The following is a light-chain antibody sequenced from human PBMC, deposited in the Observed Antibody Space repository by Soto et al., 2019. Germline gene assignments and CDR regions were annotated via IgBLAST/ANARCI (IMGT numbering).Light chain of an antibody. Sequence: IVMTQSPATLSLSPGETATLSSKASQSVGSNLAWYQQRPGQAPRLLLYGASTRATGIPARFSGSGSGTEFTLTISSLQSEEFAVYYCQQYNNRPPWTFGQGTKVDIK. CDR2: GAS. CDR3: QQYNNRPPWT. CDR1: QSVGSN. V-gene: IGKV3-15*01. J-gene: IGKJ1*01.